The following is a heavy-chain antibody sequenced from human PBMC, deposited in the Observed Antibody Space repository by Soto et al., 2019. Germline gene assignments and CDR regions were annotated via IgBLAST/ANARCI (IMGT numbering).Heavy chain of an antibody. J-gene: IGHJ6*02. Sequence: SETLSLTCTVSGVSISSYYWSWIRQPPGKGLEWIGYIYYSGSTNYNPSLKSRVTISVDTSKNQFSLKLSSVTAADTAVYYCAGLLGYCSSTSCYPPTYYYYGMDVWGQGTTVT. CDR2: IYYSGST. CDR1: GVSISSYY. V-gene: IGHV4-59*01. CDR3: AGLLGYCSSTSCYPPTYYYYGMDV. D-gene: IGHD2-2*01.